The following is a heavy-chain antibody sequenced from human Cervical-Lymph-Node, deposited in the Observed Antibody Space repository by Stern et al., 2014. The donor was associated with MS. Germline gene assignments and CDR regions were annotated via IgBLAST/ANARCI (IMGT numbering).Heavy chain of an antibody. V-gene: IGHV1-69*01. CDR2: IIPTFGSA. J-gene: IGHJ5*02. D-gene: IGHD6-13*01. CDR3: ARDVASGNSSCYLHWFDP. CDR1: GGTFRDYG. Sequence: QVQLMQSGAEVRKPGSSVKVSCKASGGTFRDYGISWLRQAPGQGLEWMGGIIPTFGSASYAQRFQGSGTLIADEVPSSVHMQLNSLTSGDTAVYYCARDVASGNSSCYLHWFDPWGQGTLVTVSS.